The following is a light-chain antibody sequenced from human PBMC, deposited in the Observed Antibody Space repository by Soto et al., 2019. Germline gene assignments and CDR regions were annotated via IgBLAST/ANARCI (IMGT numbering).Light chain of an antibody. J-gene: IGKJ5*01. CDR2: DAS. CDR1: QTVSSRY. CDR3: QQRSNWPTIT. Sequence: ESVLTQSPGTLSLSPGERATLTCRASQTVSSRYLAWYQQKPGQAPRLILYDASNRANGIPARFSGSGSGTDLTLTISSLEPEDFAVYDYQQRSNWPTITFGQGTRLEI. V-gene: IGKV3-11*01.